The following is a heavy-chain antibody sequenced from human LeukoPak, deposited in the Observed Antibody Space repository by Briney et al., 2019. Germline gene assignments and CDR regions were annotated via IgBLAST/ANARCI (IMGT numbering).Heavy chain of an antibody. Sequence: GGSLRLSCAASGFTFSSYGMHWVRQAPGKGLEWVAVISYDGSNKYYADSVKGRFTISRDNSKNTLYLQMNSLRAEDTAVYYCAKDLGSGWDYYYYYMDVWGKGTTVTVS. CDR2: ISYDGSNK. D-gene: IGHD6-19*01. CDR3: AKDLGSGWDYYYYYMDV. V-gene: IGHV3-30*18. CDR1: GFTFSSYG. J-gene: IGHJ6*03.